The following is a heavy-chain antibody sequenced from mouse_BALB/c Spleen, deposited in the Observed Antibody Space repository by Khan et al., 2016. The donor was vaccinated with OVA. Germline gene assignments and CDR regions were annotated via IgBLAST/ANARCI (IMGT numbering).Heavy chain of an antibody. CDR3: ARDSWFTY. CDR2: ISSGGTT. J-gene: IGHJ3*01. V-gene: IGHV5-6-5*01. CDR1: GFTFSNYA. Sequence: EVELVESGGDLVKPGGSLKLSCAASGFTFSNYAMSWVRQTPEKRLEWVASISSGGTTYFPDSVKGRLTISRDNGTNILYLQMSSMRSEYTAMYYCARDSWFTYWGQGTLVTVSA.